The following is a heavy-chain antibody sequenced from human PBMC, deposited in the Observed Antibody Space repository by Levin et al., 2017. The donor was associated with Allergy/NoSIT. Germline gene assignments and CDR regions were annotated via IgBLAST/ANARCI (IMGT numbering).Heavy chain of an antibody. CDR1: GFTFDDYA. J-gene: IGHJ4*02. CDR3: AKDIRKFFEAGATEY. Sequence: GGSLRLSCAASGFTFDDYAMHWVRQAPGKGLEWVSGISWNSGSIGYADSVKGRFTISRDNAKNSLYLQMNSLRAEDTALYYCAKDIRKFFEAGATEYWGQGTLVTVAS. CDR2: ISWNSGSI. D-gene: IGHD1-26*01. V-gene: IGHV3-9*01.